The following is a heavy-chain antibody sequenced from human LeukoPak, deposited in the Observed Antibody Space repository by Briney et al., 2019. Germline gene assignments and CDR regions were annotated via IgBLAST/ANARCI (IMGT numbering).Heavy chain of an antibody. D-gene: IGHD3-16*01. CDR3: ATVYANDAFDI. CDR2: INPTGGST. CDR1: GYTFTSYY. V-gene: IGHV1-46*01. J-gene: IGHJ3*02. Sequence: GASVKVSCKASGYTFTSYYMHWVRQAPGQGLEWMGLINPTGGSTGYAQKFQGRVTMTEDTSTDTAYMELSSLRSEDTAVYYCATVYANDAFDIWGQGTMVTVSS.